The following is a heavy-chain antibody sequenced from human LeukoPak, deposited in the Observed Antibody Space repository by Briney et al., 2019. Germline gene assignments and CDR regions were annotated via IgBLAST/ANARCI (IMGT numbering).Heavy chain of an antibody. J-gene: IGHJ4*02. V-gene: IGHV3-64*01. CDR3: ARDHGEMDTGRVDY. D-gene: IGHD5-24*01. CDR2: ISSNGGST. CDR1: GFTFSSYA. Sequence: GGSLRLSCAASGFTFSSYAMHWVRQAPGKGLEYVSAISSNGGSTYYANSVKGRFTISRDNSKNTLYLQMGSLRAEDMAVYYCARDHGEMDTGRVDYWGQGTLVTVSS.